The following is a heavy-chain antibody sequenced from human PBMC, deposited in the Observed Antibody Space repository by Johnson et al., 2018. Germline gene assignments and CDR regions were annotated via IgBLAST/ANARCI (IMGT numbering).Heavy chain of an antibody. Sequence: QVQLVESGGGVVQPGRSLRLSCEASGFTLMNYGMHWVRQAQGKGLVWVAGTSYDGGIKYYADSVKGRFTVSRDNSKDTLHLQVNSLGPEDTAESYCAKIKAPRDENLPASRDVLGKGTTVTVSS. D-gene: IGHD2-21*02. J-gene: IGHJ6*04. CDR2: TSYDGGIK. CDR3: AKIKAPRDENLPASRDV. CDR1: GFTLMNYG. V-gene: IGHV3-30*18.